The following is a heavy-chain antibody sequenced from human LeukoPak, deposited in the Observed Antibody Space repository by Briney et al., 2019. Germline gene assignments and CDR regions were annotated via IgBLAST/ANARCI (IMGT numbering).Heavy chain of an antibody. CDR2: ISSSSSYI. CDR1: GFTFSSYS. V-gene: IGHV3-21*01. J-gene: IGHJ4*02. D-gene: IGHD1-1*01. Sequence: GGSLRLSCAASGFTFSSYSMNWVRQAPGKGLEWVSSISSSSSYIYYADSVKGRFTISRDNAKNSLYLQMNSLRAEDTAVYYCATYWNDVHYFDYWGQGTLITVSS. CDR3: ATYWNDVHYFDY.